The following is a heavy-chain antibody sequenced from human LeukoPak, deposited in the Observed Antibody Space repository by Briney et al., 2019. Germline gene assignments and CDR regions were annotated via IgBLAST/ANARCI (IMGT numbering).Heavy chain of an antibody. CDR3: AKEDFSSGWSVDY. Sequence: GGSLRLSCAASGFTFSTYAMSWVRQAPGKGLDWVSDISGSGGRTHYADSVKGQFTISRDNSKNTLYLQMNSMRAEDTAVYYCAKEDFSSGWSVDYWGQGTLVTVSS. CDR1: GFTFSTYA. V-gene: IGHV3-23*01. J-gene: IGHJ4*02. CDR2: ISGSGGRT. D-gene: IGHD6-19*01.